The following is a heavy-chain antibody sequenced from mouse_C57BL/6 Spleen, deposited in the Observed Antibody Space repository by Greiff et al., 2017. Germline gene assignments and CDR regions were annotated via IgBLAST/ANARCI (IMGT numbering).Heavy chain of an antibody. CDR1: GYAFTNYL. V-gene: IGHV1-54*01. D-gene: IGHD2-2*01. Sequence: VQLVESGAELVRPGTSVKVSCKASGYAFTNYLIEWVKQRPGQGLEWIGVINPGCGGTNYNEKFKGKATLTADKSSSTAYMPLSSLTSEDSAVYFCARLYYGYDDAMDYWGQGTSVTVSS. CDR3: ARLYYGYDDAMDY. J-gene: IGHJ4*01. CDR2: INPGCGGT.